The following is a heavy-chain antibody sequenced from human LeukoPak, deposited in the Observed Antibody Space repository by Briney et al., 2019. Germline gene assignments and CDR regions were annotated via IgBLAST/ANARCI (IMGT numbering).Heavy chain of an antibody. J-gene: IGHJ4*02. V-gene: IGHV3-48*03. Sequence: GGSLRLSCAASGFTFSSYEMNWVRQAPGKGLEWVSYISSSGSTIYYADSVKGRFTISRDNAKNSLYLQMNSLRAEDTAVYYCARVFLEWLPTSYYFDYWGQGTLVTVSS. CDR3: ARVFLEWLPTSYYFDY. CDR1: GFTFSSYE. CDR2: ISSSGSTI. D-gene: IGHD3-3*01.